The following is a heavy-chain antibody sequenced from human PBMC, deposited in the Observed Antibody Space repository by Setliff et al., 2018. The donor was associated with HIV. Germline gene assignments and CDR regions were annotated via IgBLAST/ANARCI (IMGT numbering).Heavy chain of an antibody. Sequence: VASVKVSCKASGYTFTSDYMHWVRQAPGQGLEWMGRINPSDGSTSYAQKFQGRVTMTRDSSTSTFYMDLSSLTSEDTAVYFCVRLLSVAATEDYWGQGTLVTVSS. CDR1: GYTFTSDY. D-gene: IGHD6-13*01. V-gene: IGHV1-46*01. J-gene: IGHJ4*02. CDR2: INPSDGST. CDR3: VRLLSVAATEDY.